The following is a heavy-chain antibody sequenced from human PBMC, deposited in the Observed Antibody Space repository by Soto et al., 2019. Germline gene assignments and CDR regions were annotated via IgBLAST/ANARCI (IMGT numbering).Heavy chain of an antibody. V-gene: IGHV4-61*05. J-gene: IGHJ4*02. Sequence: SETLSLTCTVSGGSISSSSYYWGWIRQPPGKGLEWIGYIYYSGSTNYNPSLKSRVTISVDTSKNQFSLKLSSVTAADTAVYYCARASYDSSGYIFDYWGQGTLVTVSS. D-gene: IGHD3-22*01. CDR2: IYYSGST. CDR3: ARASYDSSGYIFDY. CDR1: GGSISSSSYY.